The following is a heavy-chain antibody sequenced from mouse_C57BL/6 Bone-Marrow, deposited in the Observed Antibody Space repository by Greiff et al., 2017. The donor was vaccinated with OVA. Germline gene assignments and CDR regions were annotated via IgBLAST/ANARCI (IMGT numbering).Heavy chain of an antibody. J-gene: IGHJ2*01. CDR1: GFNIKNNY. CDR3: ARGGNLDY. D-gene: IGHD2-1*01. CDR2: IDPANGNT. V-gene: IGHV14-3*01. Sequence: EVQLQESVAELVRPGASVKLSCTASGFNIKNNYMHWVKQRPEQGLEWIGRIDPANGNTKYAPKFQGKATITADTSSNTAYLQLSSLTSEDTAIYYCARGGNLDYWGQGTTLTVSS.